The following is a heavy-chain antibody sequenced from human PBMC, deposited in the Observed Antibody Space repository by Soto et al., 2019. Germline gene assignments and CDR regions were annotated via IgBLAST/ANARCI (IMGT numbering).Heavy chain of an antibody. CDR2: IFYTGST. J-gene: IGHJ4*02. D-gene: IGHD6-19*01. Sequence: SETLSLTCTVSGGSISGHYWIWIRQSPGKRLEWIGYIFYTGSTNYNPSLKSRVTLSADTSKNQFSLRLSSVTAAHTAVYYCARVGSSGWSPDYWGQGTLVTVSS. CDR1: GGSISGHY. V-gene: IGHV4-59*11. CDR3: ARVGSSGWSPDY.